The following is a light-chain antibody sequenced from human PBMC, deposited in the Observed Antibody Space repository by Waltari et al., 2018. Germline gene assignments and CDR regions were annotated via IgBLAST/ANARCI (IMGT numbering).Light chain of an antibody. V-gene: IGKV3-15*01. CDR1: QRIANN. CDR3: QQYNDWYS. CDR2: DAS. Sequence: EKVMTQSPATLSVSQGEVVTLSCRASQRIANNLAWYQYRPGQAPRLLIYDASTRASGIPSRFSGSWSGTEFTLTISGLQSDDCALYYCQQYNDWYSFGQGTKLEI. J-gene: IGKJ2*03.